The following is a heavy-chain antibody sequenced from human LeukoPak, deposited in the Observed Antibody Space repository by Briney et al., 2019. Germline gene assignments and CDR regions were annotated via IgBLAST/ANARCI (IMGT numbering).Heavy chain of an antibody. J-gene: IGHJ4*02. CDR3: VRESPIPY. V-gene: IGHV3-48*03. CDR2: ISSSGSTI. CDR1: GFTFSAYA. Sequence: GGSLRLSCAASGFTFSAYAMSWVRQAPGKGLEWVSYISSSGSTIYYEDSVKGRFTISRDNAKNSLFLQINSLRAEDTAVYYCVRESPIPYWGQGTLVTVSS.